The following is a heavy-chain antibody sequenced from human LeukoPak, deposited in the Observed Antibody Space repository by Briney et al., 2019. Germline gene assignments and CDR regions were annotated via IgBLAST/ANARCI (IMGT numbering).Heavy chain of an antibody. Sequence: SETLSLTCTVSGGSINSYYWSWVRQPPGKGLEWIGYIYYSGSTNYNPSHKSRVTISVDTSKTQFSLKLSSVTTADTAVYYCARARHDYGDYGMDVWGQGTTVTVSS. V-gene: IGHV4-59*01. CDR2: IYYSGST. J-gene: IGHJ6*02. D-gene: IGHD4-17*01. CDR3: ARARHDYGDYGMDV. CDR1: GGSINSYY.